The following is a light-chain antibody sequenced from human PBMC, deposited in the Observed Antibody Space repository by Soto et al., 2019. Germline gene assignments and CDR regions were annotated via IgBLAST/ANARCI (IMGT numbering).Light chain of an antibody. CDR2: EVS. Sequence: QSVLTQPASVSGSPGQSISISCTGTSSDVGGYKYVPWYQQHPGKAPKLLIYEVSNRPSGVSNRFSGSKSGNTASVTISGLQAEDEADYYCSSYTSTNTQVFGTGTKVTVL. CDR3: SSYTSTNTQV. V-gene: IGLV2-14*01. CDR1: SSDVGGYKY. J-gene: IGLJ1*01.